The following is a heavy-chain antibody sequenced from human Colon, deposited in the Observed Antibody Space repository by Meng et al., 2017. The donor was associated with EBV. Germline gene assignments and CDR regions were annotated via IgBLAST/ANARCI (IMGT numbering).Heavy chain of an antibody. D-gene: IGHD1-26*01. CDR1: GVSISSNIR. V-gene: IGHV4-4*02. J-gene: IGHJ4*02. CDR3: ARGKQDAWELLAY. CDR2: IDDSGST. Sequence: QRPLQESGLRRDKPSGTRSPTCAVSGVSISSNIRRTWVRQPPGKGLEWIGDIDDSGSTNYNPSLNSRISISLDKSKNHFSLKVNSVTAADTAVYYCARGKQDAWELLAYWGQGALVTVSS.